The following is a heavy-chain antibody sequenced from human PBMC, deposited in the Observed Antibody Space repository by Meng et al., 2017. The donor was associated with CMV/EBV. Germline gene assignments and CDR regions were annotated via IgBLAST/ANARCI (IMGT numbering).Heavy chain of an antibody. J-gene: IGHJ5*02. D-gene: IGHD5-18*01. Sequence: ASVKVSCKASGYTFTSYYMHWVRQAPGQGLEWMGIINPSGGSTSYAQKFQGRVTMTRDTSTSTVYMELSSLRSEDTAVYYCARPTAGYSYGLVIRNNWFDPWGQGTLVTVSS. CDR2: INPSGGST. CDR1: GYTFTSYY. CDR3: ARPTAGYSYGLVIRNNWFDP. V-gene: IGHV1-46*03.